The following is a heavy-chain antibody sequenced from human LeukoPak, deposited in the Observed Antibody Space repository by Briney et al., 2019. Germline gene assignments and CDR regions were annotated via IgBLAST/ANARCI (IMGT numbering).Heavy chain of an antibody. Sequence: GGSLRLSCAASGFTFSSYAMSWVRQAPGKGLEWVSAISGSGGSTYYADSVKGRFTISRDNSKNTLYLQMNSLRAEDTAVYYCAKEGGYSGYDLTYYFDYWGQGTLVTVSS. CDR2: ISGSGGST. D-gene: IGHD5-12*01. V-gene: IGHV3-23*01. CDR3: AKEGGYSGYDLTYYFDY. CDR1: GFTFSSYA. J-gene: IGHJ4*02.